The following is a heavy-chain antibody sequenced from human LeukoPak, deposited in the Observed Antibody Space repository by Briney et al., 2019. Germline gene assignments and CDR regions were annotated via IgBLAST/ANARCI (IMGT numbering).Heavy chain of an antibody. V-gene: IGHV1-8*02. CDR2: MNPNSGNT. CDR1: GYTFTSYD. D-gene: IGHD3-10*01. J-gene: IGHJ6*03. Sequence: ASVKVSCKASGYTFTSYDINWVRQAPGQGLEWMGWMNPNSGNTGYAQKLQGRVTMTTDTSTSTAYMELRSLRSDDTAVYYCARSVGLWFGELYYYMDVWGEGATVTMSS. CDR3: ARSVGLWFGELYYYMDV.